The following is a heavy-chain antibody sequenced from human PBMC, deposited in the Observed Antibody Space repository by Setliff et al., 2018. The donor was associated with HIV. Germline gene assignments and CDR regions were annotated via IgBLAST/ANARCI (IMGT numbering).Heavy chain of an antibody. V-gene: IGHV3-15*01. Sequence: SWIRQPPGKGLEWVGRIKSKSDDGTTDYAAPVKGRFTISRDDSKNTLYLQMKSLKTEDTAVYYCTTEVFRQWLVGDYWGQGTLVTVSS. D-gene: IGHD6-19*01. CDR2: IKSKSDDGTT. J-gene: IGHJ4*02. CDR3: TTEVFRQWLVGDY.